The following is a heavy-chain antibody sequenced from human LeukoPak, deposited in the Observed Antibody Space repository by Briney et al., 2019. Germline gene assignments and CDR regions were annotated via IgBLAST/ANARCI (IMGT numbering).Heavy chain of an antibody. CDR2: ISAYNGNT. CDR1: GYTFTSYG. V-gene: IGHV1-18*01. J-gene: IGHJ6*03. Sequence: GASVKVSCKASGYTFTSYGISWVRQAPGQGLEWMGWISAYNGNTNYAQKLQGRVTMTTDTSTSTAYMELRSLRSDDTAVYYCARQVPGSGIVVYYMDVWGKGTTVTVSS. CDR3: ARQVPGSGIVVYYMDV. D-gene: IGHD3-22*01.